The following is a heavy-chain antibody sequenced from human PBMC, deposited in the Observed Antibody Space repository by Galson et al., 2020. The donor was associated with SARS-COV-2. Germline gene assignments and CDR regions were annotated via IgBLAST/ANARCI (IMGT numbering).Heavy chain of an antibody. V-gene: IGHV3-33*01. J-gene: IGHJ3*02. D-gene: IGHD3-22*01. CDR1: GFTFSSYG. CDR3: ARDGSMIVDSFDI. CDR2: IWYDGSNK. Sequence: GGSLRLSCAASGFTFSSYGMHWVRQAPGKGLEWVAVIWYDGSNKYYADSVKGRFTISRDNSKNTLYLQMNSLRAEDTAVYYCARDGSMIVDSFDIWGQGTMVTVSS.